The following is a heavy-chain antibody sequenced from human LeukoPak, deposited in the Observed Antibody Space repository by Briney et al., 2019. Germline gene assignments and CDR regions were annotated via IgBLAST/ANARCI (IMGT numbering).Heavy chain of an antibody. CDR2: ISGSSDST. CDR3: AKDRRWFGEFWSDY. CDR1: GFTFSSYA. V-gene: IGHV3-23*01. Sequence: LAGGSLRLSCAASGFTFSSYAMSWVRQAPGKGLEWVSAISGSSDSTHYADSVKGRFTISRDNSKNTLYLQMNSLRAEDTAVYYCAKDRRWFGEFWSDYWGQGTLVTVSS. J-gene: IGHJ4*02. D-gene: IGHD3-10*01.